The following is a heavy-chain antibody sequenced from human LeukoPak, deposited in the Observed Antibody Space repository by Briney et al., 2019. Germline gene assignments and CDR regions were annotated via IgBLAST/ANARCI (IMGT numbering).Heavy chain of an antibody. V-gene: IGHV1-69*05. Sequence: GASVKVSXKASGGTFSSYAISWVRQAPGQGLEWMGRIIPIFGTANYAQKFQGKVTITTDESTSTAYMELSSLRSEDTAVYYCARGPYGSGSFRFDPWGQGTLVTVSS. CDR2: IIPIFGTA. CDR3: ARGPYGSGSFRFDP. CDR1: GGTFSSYA. J-gene: IGHJ5*02. D-gene: IGHD3-10*01.